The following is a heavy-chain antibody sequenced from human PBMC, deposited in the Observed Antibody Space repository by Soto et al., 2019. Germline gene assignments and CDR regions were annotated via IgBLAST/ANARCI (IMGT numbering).Heavy chain of an antibody. CDR1: GYTFTSYD. CDR2: MNPNSGNT. Sequence: ASVKVSCQASGYTFTSYDINWVRQATGQGLEWMGWMNPNSGNTGYAQKFQGRVTMTRNTSISTAYMELSSLRSEDTAVYYCARGLGYYGSGNYYSTSLFYYWGQGTLVTVSS. V-gene: IGHV1-8*01. CDR3: ARGLGYYGSGNYYSTSLFYY. D-gene: IGHD3-10*01. J-gene: IGHJ4*02.